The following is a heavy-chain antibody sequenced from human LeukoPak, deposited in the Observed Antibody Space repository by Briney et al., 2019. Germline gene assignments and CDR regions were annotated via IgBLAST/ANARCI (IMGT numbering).Heavy chain of an antibody. CDR2: ISSSGSTI. J-gene: IGHJ4*02. CDR3: ARDVQVATIYPLDY. V-gene: IGHV3-48*03. D-gene: IGHD5-12*01. Sequence: GGSLRLSCAASGFTFSSYEMNWVRQAPGKGLDWVSYISSSGSTIYYADSVKGRFTISRDNAKNSLYLQMNSLRADDTAVYYCARDVQVATIYPLDYWGQGTLVTVSS. CDR1: GFTFSSYE.